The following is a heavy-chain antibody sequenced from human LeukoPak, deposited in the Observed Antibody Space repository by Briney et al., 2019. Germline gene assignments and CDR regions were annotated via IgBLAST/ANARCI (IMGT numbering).Heavy chain of an antibody. J-gene: IGHJ5*02. CDR2: IYYSGST. CDR3: ARDLRLYSGCDYNWFDP. V-gene: IGHV4-59*01. CDR1: GGSISSYY. D-gene: IGHD5-12*01. Sequence: SETLSLTCTVSGGSISSYYWSWIRQPPGKGLEWIGYIYYSGSTNYNPSLKSRVTISVDTSKNQFSLKLSSVTAADTAVYYCARDLRLYSGCDYNWFDPWGQGTLVTVSS.